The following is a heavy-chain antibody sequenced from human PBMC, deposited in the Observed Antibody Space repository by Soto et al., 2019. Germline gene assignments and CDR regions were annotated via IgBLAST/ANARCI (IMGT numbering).Heavy chain of an antibody. J-gene: IGHJ4*02. Sequence: MQWVRQAPGQRLEWMGWINPGNGNTKYSQNFQGRVTITRDTSASIAYMELSGLRSEDTAVYYCARGAPPDSWGLGTLVTVSS. CDR2: INPGNGNT. CDR3: ARGAPPDS. V-gene: IGHV1-3*01. D-gene: IGHD3-10*01.